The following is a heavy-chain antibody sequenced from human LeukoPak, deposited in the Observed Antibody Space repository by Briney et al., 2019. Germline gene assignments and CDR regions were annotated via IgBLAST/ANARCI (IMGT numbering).Heavy chain of an antibody. D-gene: IGHD3-22*01. CDR3: AKGRITMIRRPDTPEFDY. CDR1: GFTFSSYT. V-gene: IGHV3-30*18. CDR2: ISYDGSNK. Sequence: GGSLRLSCAASGFTFSSYTMNWVRQAPGKGLEWVAVISYDGSNKYYADSVKGRFTISRDNSKNTLYLQMNSLRAEDTAVYYCAKGRITMIRRPDTPEFDYWGQGTLVTVSS. J-gene: IGHJ4*02.